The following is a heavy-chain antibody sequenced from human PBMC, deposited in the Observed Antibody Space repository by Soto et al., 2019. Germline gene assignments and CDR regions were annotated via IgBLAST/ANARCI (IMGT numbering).Heavy chain of an antibody. CDR3: AREDTALGAFDI. D-gene: IGHD5-18*01. V-gene: IGHV3-13*01. Sequence: PGGSLRLSCAASGFTFSSYDMHWVRQATGKGLEWVSAIGTAGDTYYPGSVKGRFTISRENAKNSLYLQMNSLRAGDTAVYYCAREDTALGAFDIWGQGTMVTVSS. CDR2: IGTAGDT. CDR1: GFTFSSYD. J-gene: IGHJ3*02.